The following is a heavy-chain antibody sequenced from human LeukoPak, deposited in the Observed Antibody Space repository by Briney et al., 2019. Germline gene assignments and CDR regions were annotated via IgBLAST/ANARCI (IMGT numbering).Heavy chain of an antibody. V-gene: IGHV4-31*03. CDR1: GGSISSGGYY. D-gene: IGHD5-24*01. CDR3: AREMATIRRAFDI. CDR2: IYYSGST. J-gene: IGHJ3*02. Sequence: PSETLSLTCTVSGGSISSGGYYWSWIRQHPGKGLEWIGYIYYSGSTYYNPSLKSRVTISVDTSKNQFSLKLSSVTAADTAVYYCAREMATIRRAFDIWGQGTMVTVSS.